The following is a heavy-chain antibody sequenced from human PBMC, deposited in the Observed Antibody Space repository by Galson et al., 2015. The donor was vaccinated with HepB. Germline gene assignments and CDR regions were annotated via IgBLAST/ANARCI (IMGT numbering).Heavy chain of an antibody. Sequence: SVKVSCKASGYTFTNYALHWVRQAPGQRPEWMAWINVGNGNTKFSENLQDRVTFTRDTSANTAYMELSSLRSEDTAVYYCARATGDYFYYLDYWGQGTLVTVSS. D-gene: IGHD4-17*01. CDR2: INVGNGNT. CDR3: ARATGDYFYYLDY. V-gene: IGHV1-3*01. J-gene: IGHJ4*02. CDR1: GYTFTNYA.